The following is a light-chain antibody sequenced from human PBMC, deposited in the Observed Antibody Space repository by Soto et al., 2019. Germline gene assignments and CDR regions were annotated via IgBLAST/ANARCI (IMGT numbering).Light chain of an antibody. CDR2: DVT. Sequence: QSALTQPASVSGSPGQWTTSSCTGTSSDVGGYNYVSWYQHHPGKAPKLMIYDVTNRPSGVSNRFSGSKSGNTASLTISGLQTEDEADYYCSSYTSSNSYVFGTGTKVTVL. CDR3: SSYTSSNSYV. CDR1: SSDVGGYNY. V-gene: IGLV2-14*03. J-gene: IGLJ1*01.